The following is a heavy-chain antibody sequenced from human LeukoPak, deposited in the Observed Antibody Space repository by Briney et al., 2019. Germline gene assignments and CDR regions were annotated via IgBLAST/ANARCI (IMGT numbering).Heavy chain of an antibody. Sequence: SETLSLTCTVSGGSISSGGYCWSWIRQHPGKGLEWIGYIYYSGSTYYNPSHKSRVTIPVDTSKNQFSLKLSSVTAADTAVYYCARDVYDFWSGYRYGMDVWGQGTTVTVSS. V-gene: IGHV4-31*03. J-gene: IGHJ6*02. CDR3: ARDVYDFWSGYRYGMDV. CDR1: GGSISSGGYC. CDR2: IYYSGST. D-gene: IGHD3-3*01.